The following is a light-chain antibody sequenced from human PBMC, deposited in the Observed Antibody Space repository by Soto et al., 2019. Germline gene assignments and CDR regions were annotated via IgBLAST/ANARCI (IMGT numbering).Light chain of an antibody. J-gene: IGKJ5*01. V-gene: IGKV3D-20*02. Sequence: EIVLTQPPGTLSLSPGERATLSCRASQSVSNNYLAWYQQKPGQAPRLLIYGASTRATGIPARFSGSGSGTDFTLTISSLEPEDFAVYYCQQRSDWPITFGQGTRLEIK. CDR1: QSVSNNY. CDR3: QQRSDWPIT. CDR2: GAS.